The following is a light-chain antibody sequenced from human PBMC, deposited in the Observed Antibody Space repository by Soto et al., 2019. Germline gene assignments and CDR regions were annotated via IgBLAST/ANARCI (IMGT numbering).Light chain of an antibody. CDR2: GAS. V-gene: IGKV3-20*01. J-gene: IGKJ3*01. Sequence: PGESATLSCRASQTVSITYLTWYQQKPGQAPRLLIFGASKRATGIPDRFSGSGSGRDFTLTISGLEPEDFAVYYCQQYGGSPFTFGPGTKVDSK. CDR1: QTVSITY. CDR3: QQYGGSPFT.